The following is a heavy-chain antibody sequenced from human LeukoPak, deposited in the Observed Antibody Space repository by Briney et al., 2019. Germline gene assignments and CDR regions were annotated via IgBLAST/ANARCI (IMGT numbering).Heavy chain of an antibody. CDR3: ARERGGGSIAAHNWFDP. CDR1: GYTFTSFD. CDR2: MNPDSGTA. Sequence: GASVKVSCKASGYTFTSFDLNWVRQATGQGLEWMGWMNPDSGTAGYAQKFQGRVTMTRDTSTSTVYMELSSLRSEDTAVYYCARERGGGSIAAHNWFDPWGQGTLVTVSS. V-gene: IGHV1-8*01. J-gene: IGHJ5*02. D-gene: IGHD6-6*01.